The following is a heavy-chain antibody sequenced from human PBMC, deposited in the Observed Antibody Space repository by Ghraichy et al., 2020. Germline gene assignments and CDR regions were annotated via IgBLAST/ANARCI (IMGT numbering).Heavy chain of an antibody. CDR3: AREARISVKVVLIPTAQNDAFDM. D-gene: IGHD3-22*01. Sequence: GGSLRLSCEASGFTFSNHWMSWVRQAPGKGLEWVANIKQDGFEKNYVDSVKGRFTISRDNAKNSLYLQMNSLRDEDTAVYYCAREARISVKVVLIPTAQNDAFDMWGQGTMVTVSS. CDR1: GFTFSNHW. J-gene: IGHJ3*02. CDR2: IKQDGFEK. V-gene: IGHV3-7*01.